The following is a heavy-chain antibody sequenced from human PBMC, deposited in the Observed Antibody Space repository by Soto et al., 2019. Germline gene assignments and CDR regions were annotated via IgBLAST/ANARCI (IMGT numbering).Heavy chain of an antibody. Sequence: QVQIQQWGAGLLKPSETLSLTCAVYGGSFSGYYWSWIRQPPGKGLEWIGEINHSGSTNYNPSLKSRVTISVDTSKNQFSLMLSSVTAADTAVYYCARDFPLTSSSVPWGQGTLVTVSS. D-gene: IGHD6-13*01. J-gene: IGHJ5*02. CDR3: ARDFPLTSSSVP. CDR2: INHSGST. CDR1: GGSFSGYY. V-gene: IGHV4-34*01.